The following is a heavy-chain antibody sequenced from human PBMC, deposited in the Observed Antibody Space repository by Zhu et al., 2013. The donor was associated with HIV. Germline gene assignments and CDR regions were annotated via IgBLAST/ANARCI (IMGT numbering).Heavy chain of an antibody. V-gene: IGHV1-69*01. CDR2: IIPIFGTA. Sequence: QVQLVQSGAEVKKPGSSVKVSCKASGGTFSSYAISWVRQAPGQGLEWMGGIIPIFGTANYAQKFQGRVTITADESTSTAYMELSSLRSEDTAVYYCARDRCRYSYGSRYYYYGMDVWGQGTTVTVSS. D-gene: IGHD5-18*01. CDR3: ARDRCRYSYGSRYYYYGMDV. CDR1: GGTFSSYA. J-gene: IGHJ6*02.